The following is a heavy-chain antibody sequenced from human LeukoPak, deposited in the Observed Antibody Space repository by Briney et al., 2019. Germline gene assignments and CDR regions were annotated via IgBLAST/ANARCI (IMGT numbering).Heavy chain of an antibody. Sequence: PGGSLRLSCAASGFTFSSYAMSWVRQAPGKGLEWVSAISGSGGTTYYADSVKGRFTISRDNSKNTLYLQMNSLRAEDTAIYYCAKWDSYGSGSYLDPANDFWGQGTLATVSS. D-gene: IGHD3-10*01. CDR3: AKWDSYGSGSYLDPANDF. J-gene: IGHJ4*02. CDR2: ISGSGGTT. CDR1: GFTFSSYA. V-gene: IGHV3-23*01.